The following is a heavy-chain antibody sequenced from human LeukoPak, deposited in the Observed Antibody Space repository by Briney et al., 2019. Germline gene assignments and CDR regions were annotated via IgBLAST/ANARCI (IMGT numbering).Heavy chain of an antibody. CDR2: ISSSGSTI. CDR3: AREGRSGHDYDFWSGYPIPYFDY. CDR1: GFTFSSYE. V-gene: IGHV3-48*03. J-gene: IGHJ4*02. D-gene: IGHD3-3*01. Sequence: PGGSLRLSCAASGFTFSSYEMNWVRQAPGKGLEWVSYISSSGSTIYYADSVKGRFTISRDNAKNSLYLQMNSLRAEDTAVYYCAREGRSGHDYDFWSGYPIPYFDYWGQGTLVTVSS.